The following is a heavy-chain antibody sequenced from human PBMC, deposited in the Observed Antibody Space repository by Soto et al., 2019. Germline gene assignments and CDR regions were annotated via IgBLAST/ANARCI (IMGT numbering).Heavy chain of an antibody. D-gene: IGHD5-12*01. Sequence: PGGSLRLSCAASGFTFSSYGMHWFRQAPGKGLEWVAVISYDGSNKYYADSVKGRFTISRDNSKNTLYLQMNSLRAEDTAVYYCAKDPGRWLLYNWFAPWGQGTLVPVSS. V-gene: IGHV3-30*18. J-gene: IGHJ5*02. CDR2: ISYDGSNK. CDR1: GFTFSSYG. CDR3: AKDPGRWLLYNWFAP.